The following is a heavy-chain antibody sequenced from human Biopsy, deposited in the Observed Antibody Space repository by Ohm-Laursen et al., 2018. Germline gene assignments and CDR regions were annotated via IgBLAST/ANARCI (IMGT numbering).Heavy chain of an antibody. CDR3: ALGGGSYVNFDY. Sequence: SETLSLTWAVSGDSISSYYWSWIRQPPGKGLQWIGYVYYTGSTDYNPSLQSRVTISADTSKNQFSPRLSSVTAADTAVYYCALGGGSYVNFDYWGQGTLVTVSS. J-gene: IGHJ4*02. V-gene: IGHV4-59*01. D-gene: IGHD1-26*01. CDR1: GDSISSYY. CDR2: VYYTGST.